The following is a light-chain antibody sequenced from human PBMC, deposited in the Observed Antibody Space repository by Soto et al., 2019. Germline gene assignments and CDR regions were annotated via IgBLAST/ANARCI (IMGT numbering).Light chain of an antibody. J-gene: IGLJ3*02. Sequence: QSVLTQPPSAAGTPGQRVTISCSGSSSNIGRDTVNWYQQLPGTAPKLLIYNNNQRPSGVPDRFSGSKSGTSASLAITGLQSEDEADYYCATWDGSLNGWVFGGGTKVTVL. CDR3: ATWDGSLNGWV. CDR2: NNN. CDR1: SSNIGRDT. V-gene: IGLV1-44*01.